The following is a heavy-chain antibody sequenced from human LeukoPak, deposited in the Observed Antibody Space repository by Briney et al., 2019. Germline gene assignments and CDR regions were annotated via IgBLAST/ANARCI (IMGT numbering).Heavy chain of an antibody. CDR3: AREIAVAGSSDDY. CDR2: ISAYNGNT. D-gene: IGHD6-19*01. J-gene: IGHJ4*02. V-gene: IGHV1-18*01. CDR1: GYTFTIYG. Sequence: ASVKVSCKASGYTFTIYGISCVPHAPGQGLECMVWISAYNGNTNYTQNLQGRVTMTTDTSTSTAYLELRSLRSDDTDVYYCAREIAVAGSSDDYWGQGTLVTVSS.